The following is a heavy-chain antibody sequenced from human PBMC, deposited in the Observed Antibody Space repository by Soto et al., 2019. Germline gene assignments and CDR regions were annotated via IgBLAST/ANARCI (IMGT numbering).Heavy chain of an antibody. D-gene: IGHD3-10*01. CDR3: ARDMVRGFPGPETDY. J-gene: IGHJ4*02. CDR1: GYTFTSYY. V-gene: IGHV1-46*01. Sequence: ASVKVSCKASGYTFTSYYMHWVRQAPGQGLEWMGIINPSGGSTSYAQKFQGRVTMTRDTSTSTVYMELSSLRSEDTAVYYCARDMVRGFPGPETDYWGQGTLVTVSS. CDR2: INPSGGST.